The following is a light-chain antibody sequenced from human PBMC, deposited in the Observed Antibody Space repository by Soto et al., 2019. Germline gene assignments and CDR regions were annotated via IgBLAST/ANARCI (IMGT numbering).Light chain of an antibody. J-gene: IGKJ1*01. CDR2: GAS. CDR3: QQYGSSPGT. V-gene: IGKV3-20*01. CDR1: QSVSSSY. Sequence: EIVLTQSPGTLSLSPGERATLSCRASQSVSSSYLAWYQQKPGQAPRLLIYGASIRATGIPDRFSGSGSATDFTLTISRLEPEDFAVYYCQQYGSSPGTCGQGTKVEIK.